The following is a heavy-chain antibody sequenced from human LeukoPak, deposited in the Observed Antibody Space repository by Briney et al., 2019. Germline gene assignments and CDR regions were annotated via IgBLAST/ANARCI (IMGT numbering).Heavy chain of an antibody. CDR2: IYHSGST. Sequence: SETLSLTCAVSGGSISSSNWWSWVRQPPGKGLEWIGEIYHSGSTNYNPSLKSRVTISVDTSKNQFSLKLSSVTAADTAVYYCAATAMPQALFDYWGQGTLVTVSS. D-gene: IGHD2-2*01. V-gene: IGHV4-4*02. CDR1: GGSISSSNW. CDR3: AATAMPQALFDY. J-gene: IGHJ4*02.